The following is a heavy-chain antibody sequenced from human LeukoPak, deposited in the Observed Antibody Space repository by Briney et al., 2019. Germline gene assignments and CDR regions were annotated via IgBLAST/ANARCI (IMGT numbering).Heavy chain of an antibody. CDR2: IRSKAYGGTT. CDR3: VEESYYYYYGMDV. J-gene: IGHJ6*02. CDR1: GFTFGDYA. Sequence: GGSLRLSCTASGFTFGDYAMSWVRQAPGKGLEWVGFIRSKAYGGTTEYAASVKGRFTISRDDSKSIAYLQMNSLKTEDTAVYYCVEESYYYYYGMDVWGQGTTVTVSS. D-gene: IGHD3-10*01. V-gene: IGHV3-49*04.